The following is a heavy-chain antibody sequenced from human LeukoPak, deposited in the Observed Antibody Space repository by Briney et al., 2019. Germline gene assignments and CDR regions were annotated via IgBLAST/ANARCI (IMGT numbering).Heavy chain of an antibody. CDR1: GGPIISYY. Sequence: SETLSLTCTVSGGPIISYYWSWIRQSAGKGLEWIGRIYGSGITDYNPSLKSRITMSLDMSKKQFSLKLTSVTAADTAVYYCARLKYYDSTGYSPSYHMDVWGKGTTVTVFS. CDR3: ARLKYYDSTGYSPSYHMDV. CDR2: IYGSGIT. J-gene: IGHJ6*03. D-gene: IGHD3-22*01. V-gene: IGHV4-4*07.